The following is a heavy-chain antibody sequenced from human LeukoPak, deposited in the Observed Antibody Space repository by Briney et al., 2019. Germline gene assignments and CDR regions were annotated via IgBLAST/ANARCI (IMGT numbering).Heavy chain of an antibody. CDR1: GYTFTDYY. D-gene: IGHD2-21*02. V-gene: IGHV1-2*02. Sequence: SVTVSCKASGYTFTDYYMHWVRQAPGQGREGMGWINPNSGGTNYAQKFQGRVTMTRDTSISTAYMELSRLRSDDTAVYYCARAPYVVVTAIYYYYYGMDVWGQGTTVTVSS. CDR2: INPNSGGT. CDR3: ARAPYVVVTAIYYYYYGMDV. J-gene: IGHJ6*02.